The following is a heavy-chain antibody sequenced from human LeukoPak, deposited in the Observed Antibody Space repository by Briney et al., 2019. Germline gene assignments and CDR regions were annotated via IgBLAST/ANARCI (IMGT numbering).Heavy chain of an antibody. J-gene: IGHJ4*02. CDR2: ISGGSSYI. V-gene: IGHV3-21*01. D-gene: IGHD3-10*01. CDR1: GFTFSSYT. Sequence: PGGSLRLSCAASGFTFSSYTMGWVRQAPGKGLEWVSSISGGSSYIWYADSLQGRFTISRDNTKNSLYLQINSLRAEDTALYFCARESEYYASWSYYINDYWGQGTLVTVSS. CDR3: ARESEYYASWSYYINDY.